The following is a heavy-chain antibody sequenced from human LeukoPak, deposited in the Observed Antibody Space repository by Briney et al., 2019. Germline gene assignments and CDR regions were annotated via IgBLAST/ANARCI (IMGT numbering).Heavy chain of an antibody. V-gene: IGHV4-4*07. D-gene: IGHD5-12*01. CDR1: GGSISSYH. J-gene: IGHJ4*02. CDR3: ARIGGYSGYDLSNYFDY. Sequence: SETQSLTCTVSGGSISSYHWSWIRQPAGKGVEWIGRIYTSGSTNYNPSLKSRVTMSVDTSKNQFSLKLSSVTAADTAVYYCARIGGYSGYDLSNYFDYWGQGALVTVSS. CDR2: IYTSGST.